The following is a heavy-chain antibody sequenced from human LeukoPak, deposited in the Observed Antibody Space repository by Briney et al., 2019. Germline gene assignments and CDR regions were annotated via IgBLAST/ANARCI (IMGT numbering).Heavy chain of an antibody. J-gene: IGHJ4*02. CDR1: GFAFSSYA. D-gene: IGHD6-13*01. Sequence: GGSLRLSCAASGFAFSSYAMHWVRQGPGKGLEWVVLVSYGGGSKYYADSVKGRITISRDNSKNTLHLQMNSLRTEDTAVYYCARVKGGIAAAGNYFDYWGQGTLVTVSS. CDR3: ARVKGGIAAAGNYFDY. CDR2: VSYGGGSK. V-gene: IGHV3-30-3*01.